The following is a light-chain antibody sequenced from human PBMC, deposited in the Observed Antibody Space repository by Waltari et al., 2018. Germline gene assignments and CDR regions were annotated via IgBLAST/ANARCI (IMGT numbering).Light chain of an antibody. V-gene: IGLV2-11*01. CDR1: RSGVGAYTY. J-gene: IGLJ2*01. Sequence: QSALTQPRSVSGSPGPSVTFSCTGTRSGVGAYTYFPCYQVHPGKAPQHILYDVDKRPSGVPDRFSGSKAGNTASLTISGLQTEDEADYYCCSYAGRYTSVFGGGTKVTVL. CDR2: DVD. CDR3: CSYAGRYTSV.